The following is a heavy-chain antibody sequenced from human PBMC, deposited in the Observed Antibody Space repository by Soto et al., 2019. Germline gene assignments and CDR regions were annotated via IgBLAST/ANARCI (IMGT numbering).Heavy chain of an antibody. V-gene: IGHV4-31*03. D-gene: IGHD3-9*01. Sequence: QVQLQESGPGLVKPSQTLSLTCTVSGGSISSGGYYWSWIRQHPGKGLEWIGYIYYSGSTYYNPSLQSRVTISVDTSKNQFSLKLGAVTAAATAVYYCAGSFILTGPSGMDVWGQGTTVTVSS. J-gene: IGHJ6*02. CDR3: AGSFILTGPSGMDV. CDR2: IYYSGST. CDR1: GGSISSGGYY.